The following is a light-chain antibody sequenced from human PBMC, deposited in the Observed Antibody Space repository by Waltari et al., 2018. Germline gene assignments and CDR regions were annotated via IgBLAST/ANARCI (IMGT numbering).Light chain of an antibody. Sequence: QSGLTQPASVSGSPGQSITLSCTGTRRDVGNYNLVPWYQQYPGKAPKLMVYEVTKRTSGVSDRFSGSKSGNTASLTIYGLQSEDEADYYCCSYAGLGIYVFGTGTKVTVL. V-gene: IGLV2-23*02. CDR3: CSYAGLGIYV. CDR1: RRDVGNYNL. J-gene: IGLJ1*01. CDR2: EVT.